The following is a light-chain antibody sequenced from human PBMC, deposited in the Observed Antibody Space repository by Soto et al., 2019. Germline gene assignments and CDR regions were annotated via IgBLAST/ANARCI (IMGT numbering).Light chain of an antibody. CDR3: QHSDTLVLT. CDR2: DVS. J-gene: IGKJ4*01. Sequence: DIQMTQSPSSLSGSVGDSVTITCQASQDIGNFLNWYQQQPGQAPKLLIYDVSNLQSGVPSRYSGSGSGTHFSLTIRSLPPEDAAIYFCQHSDTLVLTFGGGTTVEIK. V-gene: IGKV1-33*01. CDR1: QDIGNF.